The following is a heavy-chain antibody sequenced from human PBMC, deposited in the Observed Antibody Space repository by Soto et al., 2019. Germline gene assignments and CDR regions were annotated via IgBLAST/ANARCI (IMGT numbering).Heavy chain of an antibody. J-gene: IGHJ6*02. Sequence: PSETLSLTCTVSGGSISSGGYYWSWIRQHPGKGLEWIGYINHSGSTNYNPSLKSRVTISVDTSKNQFSLKLSSVTAADTAVYYCARGGVGYCSSTSCYGHYGMDVWGQGTTVTVSS. V-gene: IGHV4-31*03. D-gene: IGHD2-2*01. CDR1: GGSISSGGYY. CDR2: INHSGST. CDR3: ARGGVGYCSSTSCYGHYGMDV.